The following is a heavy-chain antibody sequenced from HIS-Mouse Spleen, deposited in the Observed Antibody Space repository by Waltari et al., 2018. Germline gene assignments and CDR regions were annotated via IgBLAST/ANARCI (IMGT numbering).Heavy chain of an antibody. D-gene: IGHD6-13*01. J-gene: IGHJ2*01. CDR3: AREIPYSSSWYDWYFDL. Sequence: QLQLQESGPGLVKPSETLSLPSTVSGRPTCSSSYYWGWILQPPGKGLEWIGSIYYGGSTYYNPSLKSRVTISVDTSKNQFSLKLSSVTAADTAVYYCAREIPYSSSWYDWYFDLWGRGTLVTVSS. CDR1: GRPTCSSSYY. CDR2: IYYGGST. V-gene: IGHV4-39*07.